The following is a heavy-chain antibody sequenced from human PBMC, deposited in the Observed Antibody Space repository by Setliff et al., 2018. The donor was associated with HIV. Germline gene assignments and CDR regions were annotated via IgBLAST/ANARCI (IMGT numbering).Heavy chain of an antibody. CDR2: INHSGIT. J-gene: IGHJ4*02. Sequence: KPSETLSLTCVVYGGSFTNFYWSWIRQPPGKGLECIGEINHSGITNYNPSLKSRVTISVDTSKNQFSLKLSSVTAADTAVYFCARKVGGDFDYWGQGTLVTAPQ. V-gene: IGHV4-34*01. CDR3: ARKVGGDFDY. D-gene: IGHD2-2*01. CDR1: GGSFTNFY.